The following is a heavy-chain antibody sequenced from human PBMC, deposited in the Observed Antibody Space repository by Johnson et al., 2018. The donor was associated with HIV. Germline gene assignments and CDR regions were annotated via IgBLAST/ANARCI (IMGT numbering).Heavy chain of an antibody. J-gene: IGHJ3*02. Sequence: VQLVESGGGVVRPGGSLRLSCAASGFTFDDYGMSWVRQAPGKGLEWVSVISSGGDTYYADSVRGRFSISRDNSKNTLYLQMNRLRAEDTAVYYCVRACRDGYTCDAFDIWGQGTMVTVSS. V-gene: IGHV3-66*01. D-gene: IGHD5-24*01. CDR3: VRACRDGYTCDAFDI. CDR2: ISSGGDT. CDR1: GFTFDDYG.